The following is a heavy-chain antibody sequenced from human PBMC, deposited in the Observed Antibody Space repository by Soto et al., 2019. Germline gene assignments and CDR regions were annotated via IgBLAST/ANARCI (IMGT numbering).Heavy chain of an antibody. Sequence: PSETLSLTCAVYGGSFSGYYWSWIRQPPGKGLEWIGEINHSGSTNYNPSLKSRVTISVDTSKNQFSLKLSSVTAADTAVYYCARVELGCSSTSCYGYNWFDPWGQGTLVTVSS. CDR1: GGSFSGYY. CDR2: INHSGST. D-gene: IGHD2-2*01. V-gene: IGHV4-34*01. J-gene: IGHJ5*02. CDR3: ARVELGCSSTSCYGYNWFDP.